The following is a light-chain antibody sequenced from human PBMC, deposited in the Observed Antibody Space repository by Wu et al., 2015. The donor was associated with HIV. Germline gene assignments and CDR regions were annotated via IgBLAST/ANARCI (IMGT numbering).Light chain of an antibody. CDR2: DAS. CDR3: QHRFNWPLI. Sequence: EIVLTQSPATLSLSPGERATLSCRASQSVSTYLAWYQQKPGQPPRLLIYDASDRATGISARFSGSGSGTDFTLTISSLEPEDFAVYYCQHRFNWPLIFGQGARLEIK. CDR1: QSVSTY. V-gene: IGKV3-11*01. J-gene: IGKJ5*01.